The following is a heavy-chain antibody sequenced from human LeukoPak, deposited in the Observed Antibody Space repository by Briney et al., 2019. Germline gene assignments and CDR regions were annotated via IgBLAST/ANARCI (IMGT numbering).Heavy chain of an antibody. CDR1: GYTFTGYY. CDR3: ARVTSYYDSSGNFDY. CDR2: INPNSGGT. J-gene: IGHJ4*02. Sequence: GASVKVSCKASGYTFTGYYMHWVRQAPGQGLEWMGWINPNSGGTNYAQKFQGRVTMTRDTSISTAYMELSRLRSDDTAVYYCARVTSYYDSSGNFDYWGQGTLVTVSS. V-gene: IGHV1-2*02. D-gene: IGHD3-22*01.